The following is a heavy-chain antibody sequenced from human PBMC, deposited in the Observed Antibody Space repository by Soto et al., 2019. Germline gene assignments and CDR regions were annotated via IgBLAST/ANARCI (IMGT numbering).Heavy chain of an antibody. Sequence: SETLSLTCAVYGGSFSGYYWTWIRQPPGTGLEWIGEINHSGSTNYNPSLKSRVTISVDTSKNQFSLKLTSVTAADTAVYYCARDKITGPFDYWGKGTLFTASS. CDR2: INHSGST. J-gene: IGHJ4*02. CDR1: GGSFSGYY. V-gene: IGHV4-34*01. D-gene: IGHD2-8*02. CDR3: ARDKITGPFDY.